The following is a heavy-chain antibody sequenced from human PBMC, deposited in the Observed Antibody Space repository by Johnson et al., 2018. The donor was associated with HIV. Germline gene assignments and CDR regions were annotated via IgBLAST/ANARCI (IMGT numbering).Heavy chain of an antibody. J-gene: IGHJ3*02. V-gene: IGHV3-33*08. CDR2: IWYDGSNE. CDR3: ARAYNYPI. Sequence: QVQLVESGGGVVQPGRSLRLSCVVSGFTFSSYGMHWVRQAPGKGLEWVAVIWYDGSNEYYADSVKGRFTISRDNFKNTLFLQMNSLRVEDTAVYYCARAYNYPIWGQGTMLTVSS. CDR1: GFTFSSYG. D-gene: IGHD1-1*01.